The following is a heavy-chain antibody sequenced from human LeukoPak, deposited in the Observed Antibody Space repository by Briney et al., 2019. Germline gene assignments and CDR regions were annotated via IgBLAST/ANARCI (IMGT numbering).Heavy chain of an antibody. Sequence: SETLSLTCTVSGGSITTVNYFWGWIRQPPGKGLEWIGSIYYSGSTYYNPSLKSRVIISVDTSKNQFSLKLSSVTAADTAVYFCARLAAAGHFDYWGQGTLVTVSS. V-gene: IGHV4-39*01. J-gene: IGHJ4*02. CDR2: IYYSGST. CDR1: GGSITTVNYF. CDR3: ARLAAAGHFDY. D-gene: IGHD6-13*01.